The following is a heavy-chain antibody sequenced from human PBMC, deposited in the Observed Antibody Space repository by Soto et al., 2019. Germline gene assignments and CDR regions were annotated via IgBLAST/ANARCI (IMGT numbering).Heavy chain of an antibody. CDR1: GGSFSSSTYY. J-gene: IGHJ4*02. Sequence: SETLSLTCTVSGGSFSSSTYYWGWIRQPPGKGLEWIGSMYSGGNTYYNPSLKSRVTVSVDTSKNHFSLKLTSVTASDTAMYYCAGSNTQGGVFWEPFDYWGQGTLVTVSS. V-gene: IGHV4-39*02. D-gene: IGHD1-26*01. CDR3: AGSNTQGGVFWEPFDY. CDR2: MYSGGNT.